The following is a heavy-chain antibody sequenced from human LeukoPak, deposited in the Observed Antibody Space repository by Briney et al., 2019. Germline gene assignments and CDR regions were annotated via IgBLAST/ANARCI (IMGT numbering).Heavy chain of an antibody. D-gene: IGHD3-22*01. V-gene: IGHV3-20*04. CDR3: ARRLRYYYDSSGRDAFDI. J-gene: IGHJ4*02. Sequence: GGSLRLSCAASGFTFDDYGMSWVRQAPGKGLEWVSGINWNGGSTGYADSVKGRFTISRDNAKNSLYVQMNSLRAEDTALYYCARRLRYYYDSSGRDAFDIWGQGTLVTVSS. CDR1: GFTFDDYG. CDR2: INWNGGST.